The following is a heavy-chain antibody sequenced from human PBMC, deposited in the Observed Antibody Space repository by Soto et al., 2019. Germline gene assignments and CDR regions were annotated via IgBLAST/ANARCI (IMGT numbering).Heavy chain of an antibody. Sequence: ASVKVSCKASGYTFTSYDINWVRQATGQGLEWMGWMNPNSGNTGYAQKFQGRVTMTRNTSISTAYMELSSLRSEDTAVYYCARWLPVRGYYGMDVWGPGTTVTVSS. V-gene: IGHV1-8*01. J-gene: IGHJ6*02. CDR1: GYTFTSYD. CDR2: MNPNSGNT. CDR3: ARWLPVRGYYGMDV. D-gene: IGHD3-22*01.